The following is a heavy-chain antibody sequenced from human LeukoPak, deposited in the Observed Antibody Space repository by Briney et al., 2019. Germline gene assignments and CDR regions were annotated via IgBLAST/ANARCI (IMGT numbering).Heavy chain of an antibody. J-gene: IGHJ4*02. CDR2: IYYSGST. CDR3: ARHRYHYDSSGYPEVNYIDY. D-gene: IGHD3-22*01. CDR1: GGSIGASINSPNW. V-gene: IGHV4-59*08. Sequence: SETLSLTCAVSGGSIGASINSPNWWSWVRQPPGKGLEWIGYIYYSGSTNYNPSLKSRVTISVDTSKNQFSLKLSSVTAADTAVYYCARHRYHYDSSGYPEVNYIDYWGQGTLVTVSS.